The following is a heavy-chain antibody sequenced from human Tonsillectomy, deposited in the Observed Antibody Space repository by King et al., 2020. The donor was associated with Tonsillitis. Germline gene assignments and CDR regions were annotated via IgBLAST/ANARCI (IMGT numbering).Heavy chain of an antibody. CDR2: ISYDGSNK. V-gene: IGHV3-30*18. CDR1: GFTFSSYG. Sequence: QLVQSGGGVVKPGRSLRLSCAASGFTFSSYGMHWVRQAPGKGLEWVAVISYDGSNKYYADSVKGRFTISIDNSKNTPYLQMNSLRAEDTAVYYCAKDKGIIRAVLYGMAVWGQGTTVTVSS. CDR3: AKDKGIIRAVLYGMAV. J-gene: IGHJ6*01. D-gene: IGHD3-16*01.